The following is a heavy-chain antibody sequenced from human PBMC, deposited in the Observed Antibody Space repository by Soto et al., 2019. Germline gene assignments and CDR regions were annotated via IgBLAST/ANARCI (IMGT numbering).Heavy chain of an antibody. CDR1: GGSFSGYY. Sequence: SETLSLTCAVYGGSFSGYYWSWIRQPPGKGLEWIGEINHSGSTNYNPSLKSRVTISVDTSKNQFSLKLSSVTAADTAVYYCARQPGRIAVGGTYYYYGMDVWRQGTTVTVSS. D-gene: IGHD6-19*01. V-gene: IGHV4-34*01. CDR2: INHSGST. J-gene: IGHJ6*02. CDR3: ARQPGRIAVGGTYYYYGMDV.